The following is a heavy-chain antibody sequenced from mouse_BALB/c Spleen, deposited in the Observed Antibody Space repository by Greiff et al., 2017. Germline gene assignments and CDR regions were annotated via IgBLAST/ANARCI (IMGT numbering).Heavy chain of an antibody. CDR3: ARGREGYDY. CDR2: ISSGGST. V-gene: IGHV5-6-5*01. Sequence: EVQVVESGGGLVKPGGSLKLSCAASGFTFSSYAMSWVRQTPEKRLEWVASISSGGSTYYPDSVKGRFTISRDNARNILYLQMSSLRSEDTAMYYCARGREGYDYWGQGTTLTVSS. D-gene: IGHD2-2*01. J-gene: IGHJ2*01. CDR1: GFTFSSYA.